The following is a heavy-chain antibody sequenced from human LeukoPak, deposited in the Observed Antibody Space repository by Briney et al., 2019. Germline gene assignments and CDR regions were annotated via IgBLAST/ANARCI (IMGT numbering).Heavy chain of an antibody. J-gene: IGHJ3*01. CDR2: IYSGGDT. D-gene: IGHD3-22*01. Sequence: GGSLRLSCAVSGSTVKRNYMSWARQAPGKGLEWVSVIYSGGDTYYADSVKGRFTISRDNSKNTVYLQMNNLRPEDTAVYYCARLDDSNSRRPEKDASAVWGQGTTVTVSS. CDR1: GSTVKRNY. V-gene: IGHV3-66*02. CDR3: ARLDDSNSRRPEKDASAV.